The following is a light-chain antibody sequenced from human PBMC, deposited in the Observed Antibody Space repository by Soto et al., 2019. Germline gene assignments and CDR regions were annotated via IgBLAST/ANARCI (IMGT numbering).Light chain of an antibody. J-gene: IGKJ4*01. V-gene: IGKV3-20*01. CDR2: GAS. Sequence: EIVLTQSPGTLSLSPGERATLSCRASQSVTSSYLAWYQQKPGQAPRLLIYGASSRATGIPDRFSGSGYGTDFTLTISRLEPEEFAVYYCQQYGNSPLTFGGGTKVEIK. CDR3: QQYGNSPLT. CDR1: QSVTSSY.